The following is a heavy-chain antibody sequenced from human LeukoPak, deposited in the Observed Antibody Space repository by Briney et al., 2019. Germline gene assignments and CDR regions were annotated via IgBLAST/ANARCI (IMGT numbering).Heavy chain of an antibody. V-gene: IGHV4-34*01. CDR2: INHSGST. D-gene: IGHD6-19*01. J-gene: IGHJ4*02. CDR3: ARGIVQWLPRGGYFDY. Sequence: SETLSLTCAVYGGSFSGYYWSWIRQPPGKGLEWIWEINHSGSTNYNPSLKSRVTISADTSKKQFSLKLSSVTAADTAVYYCARGIVQWLPRGGYFDYWGQGTLVTVSS. CDR1: GGSFSGYY.